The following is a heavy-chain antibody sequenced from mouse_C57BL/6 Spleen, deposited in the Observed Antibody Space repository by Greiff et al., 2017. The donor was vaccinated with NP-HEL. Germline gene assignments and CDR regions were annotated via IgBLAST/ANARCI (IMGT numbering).Heavy chain of an antibody. CDR3: ARHYSSMDY. CDR2: IHPNSGST. J-gene: IGHJ4*01. CDR1: GYTFTSYW. D-gene: IGHD1-1*02. Sequence: QVHVKQPGAELVKPGASVKLSCKASGYTFTSYWMHWVKQRPGQGLEWIGMIHPNSGSTNYNEKFKSKATLTVDKSSSTAYMQLSSLTAEDSAVYYCARHYSSMDYWGQGTSVTVSS. V-gene: IGHV1-64*01.